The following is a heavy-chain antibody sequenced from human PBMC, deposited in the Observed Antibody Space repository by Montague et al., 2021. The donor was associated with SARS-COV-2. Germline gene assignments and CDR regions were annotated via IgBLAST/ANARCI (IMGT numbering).Heavy chain of an antibody. CDR3: ARDASSANSPANNWFDS. Sequence: SETLSLTCSVSGGSITTYYWSWVRQPAWKGLEWIGRLSTSGSTNYNPSLKSRVTMSLDTSKNQVSLKLSSVTAADTAVYYCARDASSANSPANNWFDSWGQGTLVTVSS. D-gene: IGHD4/OR15-4a*01. CDR1: GGSITTYY. CDR2: LSTSGST. V-gene: IGHV4-4*07. J-gene: IGHJ5*01.